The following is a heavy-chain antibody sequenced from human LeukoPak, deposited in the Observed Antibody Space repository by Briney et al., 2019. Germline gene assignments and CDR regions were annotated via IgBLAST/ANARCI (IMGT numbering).Heavy chain of an antibody. CDR3: ARADIVATNGFDP. CDR1: GGSISSGGYS. D-gene: IGHD5-12*01. V-gene: IGHV4-31*11. CDR2: IYYSGST. Sequence: SETLSLTCAVSGGSISSGGYSWSWIRQHPGKGLEWIGYIYYSGSTYYNPSLKSRVTISVDTSKNQFSLKLSSVTAADTAVYYCARADIVATNGFDPWGQGTLVTVSS. J-gene: IGHJ5*02.